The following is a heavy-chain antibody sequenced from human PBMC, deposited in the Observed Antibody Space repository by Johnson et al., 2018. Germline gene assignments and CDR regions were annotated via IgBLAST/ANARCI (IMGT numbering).Heavy chain of an antibody. Sequence: QVQLVQSGGGVVQPGRSLRLSCAASGFTFSSYGIHWVRQAPGKGLEWVAVISYDGTQKYYADSVKGRFTISRDSSKNTVYLRMNGLRGEDTAVYYCSGPRCDWSIPYSDYYGMDVWGQGTTVTVSS. D-gene: IGHD3-9*01. CDR1: GFTFSSYG. CDR2: ISYDGTQK. CDR3: SGPRCDWSIPYSDYYGMDV. J-gene: IGHJ6*02. V-gene: IGHV3-30*03.